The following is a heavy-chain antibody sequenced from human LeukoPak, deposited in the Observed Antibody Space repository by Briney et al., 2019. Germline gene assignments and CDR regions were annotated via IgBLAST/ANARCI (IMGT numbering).Heavy chain of an antibody. J-gene: IGHJ3*01. CDR2: IYVTGST. V-gene: IGHV4-4*07. Sequence: SETLSLTRTVSGGSFSTYYWSWIRQSAGKGLEWIGRIYVTGSTNYNPSLKSRVTMSVDTSNNHFSLKLTSVTAADTAMYYCARESFGVFDGGPSNAFDVWGQGTTVTVSS. D-gene: IGHD3-3*01. CDR3: ARESFGVFDGGPSNAFDV. CDR1: GGSFSTYY.